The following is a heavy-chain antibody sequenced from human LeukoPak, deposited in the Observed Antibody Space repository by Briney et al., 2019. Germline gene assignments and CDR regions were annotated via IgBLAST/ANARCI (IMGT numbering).Heavy chain of an antibody. CDR3: ARGQAVAATGDWFDP. J-gene: IGHJ5*02. CDR2: ISAYNGNT. V-gene: IGHV1-18*01. Sequence: ASVKVSCKASGYTFTSYGISWVRQAPGQGLEWMGWISAYNGNTNYAQTLQGRVTMTTDTSTSTAYMELRSLRSDDTAVYYCARGQAVAATGDWFDPWGQGTLVTVSS. D-gene: IGHD6-19*01. CDR1: GYTFTSYG.